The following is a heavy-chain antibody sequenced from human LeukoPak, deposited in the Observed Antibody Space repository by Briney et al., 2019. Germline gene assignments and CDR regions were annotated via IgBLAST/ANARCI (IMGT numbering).Heavy chain of an antibody. CDR1: AYSISSGYY. D-gene: IGHD3-9*01. V-gene: IGHV4-38-2*01. Sequence: SETLSLTCGVSAYSISSGYYWVWIRQPPGKGLEWIGTIYHRESAFYNPSLKSRVTISVDTSKNQFSLNLSSVTAADTAVYFCARVQERYTRGASYFFDYWGQGTLVTVSS. CDR3: ARVQERYTRGASYFFDY. J-gene: IGHJ4*02. CDR2: IYHRESA.